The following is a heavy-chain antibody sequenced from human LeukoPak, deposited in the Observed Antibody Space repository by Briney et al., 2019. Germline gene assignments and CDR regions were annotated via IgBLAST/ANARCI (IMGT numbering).Heavy chain of an antibody. V-gene: IGHV1-18*01. D-gene: IGHD5-24*01. Sequence: ASVKVSCKASGYTFTNYGISWVRQAPGQGLEWMGWISAYNGNTNYAQKFQGRVTITRNTSISTAYMELSSLTSEDTAVYYCARGQLIRALYYYYYMDVWGKGTTVTVSS. CDR1: GYTFTNYG. CDR2: ISAYNGNT. J-gene: IGHJ6*03. CDR3: ARGQLIRALYYYYYMDV.